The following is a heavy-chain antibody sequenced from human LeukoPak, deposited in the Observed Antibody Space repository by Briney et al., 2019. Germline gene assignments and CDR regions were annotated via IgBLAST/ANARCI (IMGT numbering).Heavy chain of an antibody. J-gene: IGHJ4*02. V-gene: IGHV1-69*13. Sequence: SVKVSCKASGGTFSSYGVSWVRQAPGQGLEWMGGIIPIFRTATYAQKFRGRVTITADESMSTAYMELSSLRSEDTAVYYCARSQRAGYNVYHFDYWGQGTLVTVSS. D-gene: IGHD5-24*01. CDR3: ARSQRAGYNVYHFDY. CDR2: IIPIFRTA. CDR1: GGTFSSYG.